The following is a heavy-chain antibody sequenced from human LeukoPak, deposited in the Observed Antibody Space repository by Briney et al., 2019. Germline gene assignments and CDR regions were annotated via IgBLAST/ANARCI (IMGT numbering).Heavy chain of an antibody. Sequence: PGGSLRLSCVASGFTVSSNYMSWVRQAPGKGLEWVSVIYSDGRTYYADSVKGRFTISRDNSKNTLYLQMGSLRAEDMAVYYCARGGVYYYDSSAPRKNYFDYWGQGTLITVSS. CDR2: IYSDGRT. CDR1: GFTVSSNY. V-gene: IGHV3-53*05. CDR3: ARGGVYYYDSSAPRKNYFDY. J-gene: IGHJ4*02. D-gene: IGHD3-22*01.